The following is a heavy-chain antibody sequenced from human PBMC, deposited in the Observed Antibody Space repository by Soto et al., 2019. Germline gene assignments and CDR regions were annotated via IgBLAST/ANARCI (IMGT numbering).Heavy chain of an antibody. J-gene: IGHJ4*02. V-gene: IGHV4-59*08. CDR2: IYYSGST. D-gene: IGHD6-19*01. CDR3: ARLGSIAVAGTGFDY. Sequence: QVQLQESGPGLVKPSETLSLTCTVSGGSISNYYWSWIRQPPGKGLEWIGHIYYSGSTNYNPSLKSRVTISLDTSKNPISLKVSSVTAADTAVYYCARLGSIAVAGTGFDYWGQGTLVTVSS. CDR1: GGSISNYY.